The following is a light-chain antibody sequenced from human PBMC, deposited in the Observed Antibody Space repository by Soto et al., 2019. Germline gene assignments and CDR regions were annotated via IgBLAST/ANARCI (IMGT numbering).Light chain of an antibody. CDR3: SSYRRSNTLV. V-gene: IGLV2-14*01. J-gene: IGLJ1*01. CDR2: EVS. Sequence: QSVLTQPASVSGSPGQSITTSCTGSSSDVATYHYVSWYQHHPGKAPKLMIYEVSNRPSGVSTRFSGSKSGDTASLTISNLQAEDEADYYCSSYRRSNTLVFGTGTKVTVL. CDR1: SSDVATYHY.